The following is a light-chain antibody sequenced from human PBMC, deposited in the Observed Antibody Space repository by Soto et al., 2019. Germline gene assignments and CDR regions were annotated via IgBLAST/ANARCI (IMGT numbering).Light chain of an antibody. V-gene: IGLV2-14*01. CDR1: SSDVGGYNY. J-gene: IGLJ2*01. CDR3: SSYTSSSTLV. CDR2: EVS. Sequence: QSALTQPASVSGSPGQSIILSCSGSSSDVGGYNYVSWYQQHPGKAPKLMIYEVSHRPSGVSIRFSGSKSGNTASLTISGLQAEDEADYYCSSYTSSSTLVFGGGTKLTVL.